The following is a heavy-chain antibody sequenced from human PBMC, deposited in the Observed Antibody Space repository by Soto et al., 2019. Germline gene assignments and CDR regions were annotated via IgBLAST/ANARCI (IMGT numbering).Heavy chain of an antibody. V-gene: IGHV4-30-4*01. CDR3: ARGSYVLFRSWDNWFDP. CDR1: GGSISSGDYY. Sequence: SETLSLTCTVSGGSISSGDYYWSWIRQPPGKGLEWIGYIYYSGSTYYNPSLKSRVTISVDTSKNQFSLKLSSVTAADTAVYYCARGSYVLFRSWDNWFDPWGQGTLVTVSS. D-gene: IGHD3-10*01. CDR2: IYYSGST. J-gene: IGHJ5*02.